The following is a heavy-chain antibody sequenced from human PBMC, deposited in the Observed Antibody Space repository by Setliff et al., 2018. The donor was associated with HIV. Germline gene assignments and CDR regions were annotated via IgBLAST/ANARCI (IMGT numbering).Heavy chain of an antibody. D-gene: IGHD1-26*01. CDR3: TTVKWDLPYNPQFDY. CDR2: IRTKPYGGTA. J-gene: IGHJ4*02. Sequence: GGSLRLSCTTSGFPFSNYWMSWVRQAPRKGLEWVGFIRTKPYGGTAEYAASVEGRFSISRDDSKSIAYLRMNSLKAEDTAVYFCTTVKWDLPYNPQFDYWGQGTLVTVSS. CDR1: GFPFSNYW. V-gene: IGHV3-49*04.